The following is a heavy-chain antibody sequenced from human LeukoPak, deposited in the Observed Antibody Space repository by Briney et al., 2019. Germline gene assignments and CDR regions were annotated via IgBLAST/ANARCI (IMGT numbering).Heavy chain of an antibody. Sequence: SETLSLTCTVSGGSISSSSYYWGWIRQPPGKGLEWIGSIYYSGSTYYNPSLKSRVTISVDTSKNQFSLKLSSVTAADTAVYYCAREDGYYYGSGIERYYFDYWGQGTLVTVSS. J-gene: IGHJ4*02. CDR2: IYYSGST. CDR1: GGSISSSSYY. D-gene: IGHD3-10*01. CDR3: AREDGYYYGSGIERYYFDY. V-gene: IGHV4-39*07.